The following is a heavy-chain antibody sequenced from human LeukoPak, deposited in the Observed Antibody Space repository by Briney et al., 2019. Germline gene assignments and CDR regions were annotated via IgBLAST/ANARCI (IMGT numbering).Heavy chain of an antibody. V-gene: IGHV3-48*01. Sequence: GSLRLSCAASGFTFSSYSMNWVRQAPGKGLEWVSNISSSSSTIYYADSVKGRFTISRDNAKNSLYLQMNSLRAEDTAVYYCARAEGQITIFGVVTMTYYMDVWGKGTTVTVSS. D-gene: IGHD3-3*01. J-gene: IGHJ6*03. CDR3: ARAEGQITIFGVVTMTYYMDV. CDR2: ISSSSSTI. CDR1: GFTFSSYS.